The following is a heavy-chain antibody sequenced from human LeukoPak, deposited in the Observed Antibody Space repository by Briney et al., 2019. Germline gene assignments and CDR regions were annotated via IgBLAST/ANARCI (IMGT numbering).Heavy chain of an antibody. CDR3: ARHKSDTAMTYYFDY. V-gene: IGHV5-51*01. J-gene: IGHJ4*02. CDR2: IYPGDPDT. D-gene: IGHD5-18*01. Sequence: GESLKISCKGSGYSFTNYWIGWVRQMPGKGLEWMGIIYPGDPDTRYSPSFQGQVTFSADKSISTAYLQWSSLKASDTAMYYCARHKSDTAMTYYFDYWGQGTLVTVSS. CDR1: GYSFTNYW.